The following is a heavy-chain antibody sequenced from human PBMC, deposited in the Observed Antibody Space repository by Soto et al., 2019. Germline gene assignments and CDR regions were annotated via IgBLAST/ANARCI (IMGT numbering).Heavy chain of an antibody. CDR2: INHSGGT. CDR3: ARGSVTTYYYYYYMDV. J-gene: IGHJ6*03. D-gene: IGHD4-17*01. Sequence: SQTQSLTCGVDGGFFSVYYWSWIRQPPGKGLEWIGEINHSGGTNYNPSLKSRVTISVDTSKNQFSLKLSSVTAADTAVYYCARGSVTTYYYYYYMDVWGKGTTVTVSS. CDR1: GGFFSVYY. V-gene: IGHV4-34*01.